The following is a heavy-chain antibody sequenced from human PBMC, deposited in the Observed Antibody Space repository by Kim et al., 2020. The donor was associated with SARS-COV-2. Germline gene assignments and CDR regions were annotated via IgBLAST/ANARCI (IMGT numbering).Heavy chain of an antibody. D-gene: IGHD3-16*01. J-gene: IGHJ4*02. V-gene: IGHV3-23*01. CDR2: GGNT. CDR3: AIDGAPEN. Sequence: GGNTYYADSVKGRFTISRDNSKNTLYLQRNSLRAEDTAEYYCAIDGAPENWGQGTLVTLSS.